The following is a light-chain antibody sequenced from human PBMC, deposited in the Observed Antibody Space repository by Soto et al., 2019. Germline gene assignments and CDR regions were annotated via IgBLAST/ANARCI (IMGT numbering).Light chain of an antibody. CDR3: QQYGSSPLT. Sequence: EIVLMQSPGTLSLSPGERATLSCRASQSLSSSLLAWYQQKPGQAPRLLIYGASSRGTGIPDRFSGSGSGTDFTLTISRLEPEDFAVYYCQQYGSSPLTFGGGTKVEIK. CDR1: QSLSSSL. V-gene: IGKV3-20*01. CDR2: GAS. J-gene: IGKJ4*01.